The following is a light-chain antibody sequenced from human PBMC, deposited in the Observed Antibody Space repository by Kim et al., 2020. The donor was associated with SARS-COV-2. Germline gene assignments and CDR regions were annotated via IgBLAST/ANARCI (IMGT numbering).Light chain of an antibody. CDR1: QSVSTN. V-gene: IGKV3-15*01. J-gene: IGKJ1*01. Sequence: EIVMTQSPATLSVSPGERVTLSCRANQSVSTNVAWYQQKPGQAPSLLVHSASTRATGIPARFSGSWSGTEFTLTISSLQSEDFAVYYCQHYNEWPPWTFGQGTKVDIK. CDR2: SAS. CDR3: QHYNEWPPWT.